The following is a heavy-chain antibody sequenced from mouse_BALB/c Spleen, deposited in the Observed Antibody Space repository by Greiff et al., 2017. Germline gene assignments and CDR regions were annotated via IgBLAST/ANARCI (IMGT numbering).Heavy chain of an antibody. CDR1: GYTFTSYW. D-gene: IGHD3-3*01. J-gene: IGHJ2*01. CDR3: TRGDARQGVYFDY. Sequence: LQQPGSELVRPGASVKLSCKASGYTFTSYWMHWVKQRHGQGLEWIGNIYPGSGSTNYDEKFKSKGTLTVDTSSSTAYMHLSSLTSEDSAVYYCTRGDARQGVYFDYWGQGTTLTVSS. CDR2: IYPGSGST. V-gene: IGHV1S22*01.